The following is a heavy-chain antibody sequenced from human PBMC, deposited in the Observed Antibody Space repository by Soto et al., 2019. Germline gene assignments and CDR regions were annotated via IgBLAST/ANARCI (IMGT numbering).Heavy chain of an antibody. D-gene: IGHD7-27*01. CDR2: ISTGNGNT. Sequence: QVQLVQSGAEVKKPGASVKVSCKASGDTFTDYAMHWVRQAPGQRLEWMGWISTGNGNTKYSQKFQGRVTITRDTSAPTADMELSSLRSEDTAVYYCAKGARLGTPDYWGQGTLVTVSS. V-gene: IGHV1-3*04. CDR1: GDTFTDYA. CDR3: AKGARLGTPDY. J-gene: IGHJ4*02.